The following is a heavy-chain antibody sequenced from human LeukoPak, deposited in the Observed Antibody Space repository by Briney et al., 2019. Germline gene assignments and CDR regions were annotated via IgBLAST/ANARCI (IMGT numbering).Heavy chain of an antibody. CDR1: AATFSSYA. CDR3: ARVVAAAGKELDY. J-gene: IGHJ4*02. V-gene: IGHV1-69*13. CDR2: TIPIFGTA. D-gene: IGHD6-13*01. Sequence: SVKVSCKASAATFSSYAISWVRQAPGPGLEWMGGTIPIFGTANYAQKFQGRVTITADESTSTAYMELSSLRSEDTAVYYCARVVAAAGKELDYWGQGTLVTVSS.